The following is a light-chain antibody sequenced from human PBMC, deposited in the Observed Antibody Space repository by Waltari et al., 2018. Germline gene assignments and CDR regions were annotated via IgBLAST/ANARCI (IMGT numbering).Light chain of an antibody. CDR3: QSYDSSLSGWV. J-gene: IGLJ3*02. Sequence: QSVLTQPPSVSGATGQQVTISCNGSSPNIGAAYGEHWYQHLPGTAPKHLIYCNNNRPSGVPDRCSVSKSGTSASLAITGLQAEDEADYYCQSYDSSLSGWVFGGGTKLTVL. CDR1: SPNIGAAYG. V-gene: IGLV1-40*01. CDR2: CNN.